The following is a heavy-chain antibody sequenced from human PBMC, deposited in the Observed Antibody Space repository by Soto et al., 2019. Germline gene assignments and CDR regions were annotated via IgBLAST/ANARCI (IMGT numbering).Heavy chain of an antibody. CDR3: ARVYDSSGFYYYYGMDV. D-gene: IGHD3-22*01. CDR1: GYTFTSYA. V-gene: IGHV1-3*01. J-gene: IGHJ6*02. Sequence: ASVKVSCKASGYTFTSYAMHCVRQAPGQMLEWMGWINAGNGNTKYSQKFQGRVTITRDTSASTAYMELSSLRSEDTAVYYCARVYDSSGFYYYYGMDVWGQGTTVTVSS. CDR2: INAGNGNT.